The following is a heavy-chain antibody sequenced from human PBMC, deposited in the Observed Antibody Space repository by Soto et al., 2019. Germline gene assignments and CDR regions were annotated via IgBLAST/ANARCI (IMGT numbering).Heavy chain of an antibody. J-gene: IGHJ6*03. V-gene: IGHV4-34*01. Sequence: SETLSLTCAVYGGSFSGYYWSWIRQPPGKGLEWIGEINHSGSTNYNPSLKSRVTISVDTFKNQFSLKLSSVTAADTAEYYCARTAYCSSTSCYYYMDVWGKGTTVTVSS. D-gene: IGHD2-2*01. CDR2: INHSGST. CDR3: ARTAYCSSTSCYYYMDV. CDR1: GGSFSGYY.